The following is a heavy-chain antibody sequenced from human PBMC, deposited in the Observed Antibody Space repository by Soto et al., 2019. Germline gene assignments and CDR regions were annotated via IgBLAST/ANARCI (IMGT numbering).Heavy chain of an antibody. Sequence: QVQLVQSGAEVKKPGASVKDACKASGYIFSVSVMHWVRQAPGQRIEWMVRINAGNGNTIHSQTFQGRVAVTRETSGTTVYMELRSLRSKDTAVYSGVSEIDETAVTRRELWGQGTLVIVSS. CDR3: VSEIDETAVTRREL. J-gene: IGHJ4*02. CDR2: INAGNGNT. D-gene: IGHD4-17*01. V-gene: IGHV1-3*01. CDR1: GYIFSVSV.